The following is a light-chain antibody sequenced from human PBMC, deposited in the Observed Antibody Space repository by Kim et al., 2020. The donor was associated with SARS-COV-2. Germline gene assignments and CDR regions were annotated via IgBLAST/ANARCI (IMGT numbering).Light chain of an antibody. V-gene: IGLV3-21*01. CDR3: QVWESSSDHYV. CDR1: NIGSKS. CDR2: YDS. J-gene: IGLJ1*01. Sequence: SYELTQPPSVSVAPGKTARITCGGNNIGSKSVHWYQQKPGQAPVLVIYYDSDRPSGIPERFSGSNSGNTATLTISRVEAGGEADYYCQVWESSSDHYVFG.